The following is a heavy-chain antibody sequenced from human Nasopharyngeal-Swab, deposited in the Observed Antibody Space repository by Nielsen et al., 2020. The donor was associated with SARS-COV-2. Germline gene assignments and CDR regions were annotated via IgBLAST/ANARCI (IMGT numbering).Heavy chain of an antibody. D-gene: IGHD5-18*01. CDR2: IKQDGSEK. J-gene: IGHJ6*02. Sequence: GGSLRLSCAASGFTFSSYWMSWVRQAPGKGLEWVANIKQDGSEKYYVDSVKGRFTIPRDNAKNSLYLQMNSLRAEDTAVYYCAREDGDTAMVSGMDVWGQGTTVTVSS. CDR1: GFTFSSYW. CDR3: AREDGDTAMVSGMDV. V-gene: IGHV3-7*01.